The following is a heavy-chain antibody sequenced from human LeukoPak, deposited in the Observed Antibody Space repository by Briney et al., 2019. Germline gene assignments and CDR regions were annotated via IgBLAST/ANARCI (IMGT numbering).Heavy chain of an antibody. CDR2: INPNSGAT. D-gene: IGHD3-9*01. CDR1: GYTFTGHY. CDR3: ARGRDYDILTGYGTDAFDI. J-gene: IGHJ3*02. V-gene: IGHV1-2*02. Sequence: ASVKVSCKAFGYTFTGHYLHWVRQAPGQGLEWMGWINPNSGATNYAQKFQGRVTMTRDTSISTAYMELSRLRSDDTAVYYCARGRDYDILTGYGTDAFDIWGQGTMVTVSS.